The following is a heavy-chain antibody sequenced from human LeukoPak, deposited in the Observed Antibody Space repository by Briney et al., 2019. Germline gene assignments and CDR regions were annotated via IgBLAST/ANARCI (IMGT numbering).Heavy chain of an antibody. CDR3: VRGPYGASISKWFDP. Sequence: SETLSLTCTVSDGSISGYSWSWIRQSPGGGLEWIGYIYYSGDTAYNPSLRSRVTMSVDTSKNQFSLQLRSMTTADTAVYYCVRGPYGASISKWFDPWGQGTQVIVSP. CDR1: DGSISGYS. V-gene: IGHV4-59*01. D-gene: IGHD4/OR15-4a*01. J-gene: IGHJ5*02. CDR2: IYYSGDT.